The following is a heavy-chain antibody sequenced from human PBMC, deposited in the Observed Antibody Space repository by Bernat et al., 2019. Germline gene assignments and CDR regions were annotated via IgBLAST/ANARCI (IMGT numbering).Heavy chain of an antibody. Sequence: QVQLVESGGGVVQPGRSLRLSCAASGFTFSSYAMHWVRQAPGKGLEWVAVISYDGSNKYYADSVKGRFTISRDNSKNTLYLQMNSLSAEDTAVYYCAVGGIDFDYWGQGTLVTVSS. D-gene: IGHD3-10*01. CDR3: AVGGIDFDY. CDR1: GFTFSSYA. J-gene: IGHJ4*02. CDR2: ISYDGSNK. V-gene: IGHV3-30-3*01.